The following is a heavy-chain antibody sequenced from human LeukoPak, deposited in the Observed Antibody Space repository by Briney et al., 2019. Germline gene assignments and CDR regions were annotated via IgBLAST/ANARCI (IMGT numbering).Heavy chain of an antibody. D-gene: IGHD6-6*01. V-gene: IGHV6-1*01. J-gene: IGHJ4*02. Sequence: SQTLSLTCAISGDSVSSDSATWIWIRQSPSRGLEWLGRTYYRSKWYNDYAVSVKGRITINPDTSKNKFSLQPNSVTPEDTAVYYCARTAYTSSSAPDYWGQGTLVTVSS. CDR3: ARTAYTSSSAPDY. CDR2: TYYRSKWYN. CDR1: GDSVSSDSAT.